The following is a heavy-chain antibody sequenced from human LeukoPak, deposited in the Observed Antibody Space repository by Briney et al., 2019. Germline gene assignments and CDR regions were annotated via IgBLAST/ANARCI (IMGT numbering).Heavy chain of an antibody. D-gene: IGHD1-26*01. V-gene: IGHV4-30-2*01. J-gene: IGHJ3*02. CDR1: GCSISSGGYY. Sequence: PSETLSLTCTVSGCSISSGGYYWSWIRQPPGKGLEWIGYIYHSGSTYYNPSLKSRVTISVDRSKNQFSLKLSSVTAADTAVYYCARPSGVNTFNAFDIWGQGTMVTVSS. CDR2: IYHSGST. CDR3: ARPSGVNTFNAFDI.